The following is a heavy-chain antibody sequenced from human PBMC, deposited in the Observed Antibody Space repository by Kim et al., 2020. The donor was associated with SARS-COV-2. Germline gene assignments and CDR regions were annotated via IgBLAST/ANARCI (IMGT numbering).Heavy chain of an antibody. J-gene: IGHJ3*02. CDR1: GFTFSSYG. Sequence: GGSLRLSCAASGFTFSSYGMHWVRQAPGKGLEWVAVIWYDGSNKYYADSVKGRFTISRDNSKNTLYLQMNSLRAEDTAVYYCAREAYRGEQWLVKPIDAFDIWGQGTMVTVSS. V-gene: IGHV3-33*01. CDR3: AREAYRGEQWLVKPIDAFDI. CDR2: IWYDGSNK. D-gene: IGHD6-19*01.